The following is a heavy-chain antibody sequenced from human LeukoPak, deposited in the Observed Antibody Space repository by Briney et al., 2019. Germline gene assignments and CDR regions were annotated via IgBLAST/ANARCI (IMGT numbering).Heavy chain of an antibody. J-gene: IGHJ3*02. CDR1: GFTFSNAW. Sequence: GGSLRLSCAASGFTFSNAWMSWVRQAPGKGLEWVGRIKSKTDGGTTDYAAPVKGRFTISRDDSKNTPYLQMNSLKTEDTAVYYCTVTGYYYDSSGYYYGDAFDIWGQGTMVTVSS. D-gene: IGHD3-22*01. CDR2: IKSKTDGGTT. V-gene: IGHV3-15*01. CDR3: TVTGYYYDSSGYYYGDAFDI.